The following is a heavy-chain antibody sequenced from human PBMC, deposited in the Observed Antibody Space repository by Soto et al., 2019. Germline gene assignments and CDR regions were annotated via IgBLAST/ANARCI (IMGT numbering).Heavy chain of an antibody. D-gene: IGHD4-17*01. CDR1: GFPFSNYA. CDR2: ISGSGSSR. Sequence: GGSLRLSCAAPGFPFSNYAMSWVRQAPGKGLEWVSTISGSGSSRYTADSVRGRFIISRDNSRNTLSLQMNGLRAEDTAIYYCAKYYTVTNSYYYYYGLDVWGQGTTVTVSS. CDR3: AKYYTVTNSYYYYYGLDV. V-gene: IGHV3-23*01. J-gene: IGHJ6*02.